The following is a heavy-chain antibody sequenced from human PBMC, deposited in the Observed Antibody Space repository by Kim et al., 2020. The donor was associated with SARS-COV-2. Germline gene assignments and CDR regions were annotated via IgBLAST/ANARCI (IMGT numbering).Heavy chain of an antibody. D-gene: IGHD3-10*01. Sequence: GGSLRLSCAASGFTFSSYAMHWVRQAPGKGLEWVAVIWYDGSNKYYADSVKGRFTISRDNSKNTLYLQMNSLRAEDTAVYYCAKDFLWFGDFEGFDYWGQGTLVTVSS. V-gene: IGHV3-33*06. CDR1: GFTFSSYA. J-gene: IGHJ4*02. CDR3: AKDFLWFGDFEGFDY. CDR2: IWYDGSNK.